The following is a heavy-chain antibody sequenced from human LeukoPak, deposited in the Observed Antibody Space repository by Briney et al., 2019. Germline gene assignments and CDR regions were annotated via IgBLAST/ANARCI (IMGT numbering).Heavy chain of an antibody. D-gene: IGHD1-26*01. J-gene: IGHJ4*02. CDR2: ISGSGYNT. CDR3: AKRSGSYFIYYVDS. CDR1: GFTFSSYG. Sequence: GGSLRLSCAASGFTFSSYGMSWVRQAPGKGLEWVSTISGSGYNTYYADSVKGRFTISRDNSANTLYLQMNSLRAEDTALCYCAKRSGSYFIYYVDSWGQGTLVTVSS. V-gene: IGHV3-23*01.